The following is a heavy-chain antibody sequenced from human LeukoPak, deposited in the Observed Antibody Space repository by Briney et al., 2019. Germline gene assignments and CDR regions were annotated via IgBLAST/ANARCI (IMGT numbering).Heavy chain of an antibody. J-gene: IGHJ3*01. V-gene: IGHV3-48*04. D-gene: IGHD6-13*01. CDR2: ISSSSSTI. Sequence: GGSLRLSCAASGFTFSSYSMNWVRQAPGKGLEWVSHISSSSSTIYYADSVKGQFTISRDSAKNSLYLQMNSLRAEDTALYYCAKDLYSSSPSWGQGTMVTVSS. CDR3: AKDLYSSSPS. CDR1: GFTFSSYS.